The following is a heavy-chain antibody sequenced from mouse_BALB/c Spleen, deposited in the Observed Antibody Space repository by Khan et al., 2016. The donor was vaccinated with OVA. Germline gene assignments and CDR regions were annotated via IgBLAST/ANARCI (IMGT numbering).Heavy chain of an antibody. Sequence: EVQLQQSGPELMKPGASVKISCKASGYSFTSYYIHWVKQSHGKSLEWIGYVDPFNGGTSYNQKFEGKATLTVDKSSSTAYMHLSSLTSEDSAVYYCTRHGYVAWFAYWGQGTLVTVSA. CDR2: VDPFNGGT. CDR3: TRHGYVAWFAY. D-gene: IGHD2-2*01. J-gene: IGHJ3*01. CDR1: GYSFTSYY. V-gene: IGHV1S135*01.